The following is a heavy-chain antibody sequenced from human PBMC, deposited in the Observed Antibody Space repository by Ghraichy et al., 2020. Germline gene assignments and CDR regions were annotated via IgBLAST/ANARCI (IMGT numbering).Heavy chain of an antibody. Sequence: LSLTCAASGFTFSSYAMHWVRQAPGKGLEWVAVISYDGSNKYYADSVKGRFTISRDNSKNTLYLQMNSLRAEDTAVYYCARDGYYYDFWSGYYYYYYYMDVWGKGTTVTVSS. V-gene: IGHV3-30*04. CDR3: ARDGYYYDFWSGYYYYYYYMDV. CDR2: ISYDGSNK. J-gene: IGHJ6*03. D-gene: IGHD3-3*01. CDR1: GFTFSSYA.